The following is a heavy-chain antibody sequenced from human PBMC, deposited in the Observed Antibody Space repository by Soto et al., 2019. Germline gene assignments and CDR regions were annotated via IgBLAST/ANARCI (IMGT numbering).Heavy chain of an antibody. V-gene: IGHV3-30*18. J-gene: IGHJ6*03. CDR3: AKELTIFGPAGYYMDV. CDR2: ISYDGSNK. CDR1: GFTFSSYG. Sequence: GGSLRLSCAASGFTFSSYGMHWVRQAPGKGLEWVAVISYDGSNKYYADSVKGRFTISRDNSKNTLYLQMNSLRAEDTAVYYCAKELTIFGPAGYYMDVWGKGTTVTVSS. D-gene: IGHD3-3*01.